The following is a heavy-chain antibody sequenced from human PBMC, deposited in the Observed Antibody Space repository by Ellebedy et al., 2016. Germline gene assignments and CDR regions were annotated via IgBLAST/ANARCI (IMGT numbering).Heavy chain of an antibody. J-gene: IGHJ4*02. Sequence: SETLSLXCTVSGGSMNNDCWSWIRQPPGKGLEWVGYVCHSGSPNNNPSLKSRLTMSLDTSKNQFSLKLSSVTAADTAVYYCARDYYGSLDYWGQGILVTVSS. V-gene: IGHV4-59*01. D-gene: IGHD3-10*01. CDR3: ARDYYGSLDY. CDR1: GGSMNNDC. CDR2: VCHSGSP.